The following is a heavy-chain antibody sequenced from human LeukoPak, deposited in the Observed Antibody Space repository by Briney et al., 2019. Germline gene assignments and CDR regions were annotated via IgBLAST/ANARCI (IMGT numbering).Heavy chain of an antibody. CDR3: ARGWGYCSSTSCYSDWFDP. CDR2: MNPNSGNT. V-gene: IGHV1-8*01. Sequence: GASVKVSCKASGYTFTSYDINWVRQATGQGLEWMGWMNPNSGNTGYAQKFQGRVTMTRNTSISTAYMELSSLRSEDTAVYYCARGWGYCSSTSCYSDWFDPWGQGTLVTVSS. D-gene: IGHD2-2*02. J-gene: IGHJ5*02. CDR1: GYTFTSYD.